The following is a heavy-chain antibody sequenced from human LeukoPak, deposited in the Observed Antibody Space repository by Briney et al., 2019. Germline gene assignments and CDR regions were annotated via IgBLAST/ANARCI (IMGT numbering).Heavy chain of an antibody. CDR2: IIPIFGTA. Sequence: SVKVSCKASGGTFSSYAISWVRQAPGQGPEWMGGIIPIFGTANYAQKFQGRVTITADKSTSTAYMELSSLRSEDTAVYYCARRGYYGSGSYYYFDYWGQGTLVTVSS. J-gene: IGHJ4*02. D-gene: IGHD3-10*01. CDR3: ARRGYYGSGSYYYFDY. CDR1: GGTFSSYA. V-gene: IGHV1-69*06.